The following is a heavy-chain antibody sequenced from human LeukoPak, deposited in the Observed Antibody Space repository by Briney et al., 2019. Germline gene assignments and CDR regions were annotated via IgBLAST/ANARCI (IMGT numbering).Heavy chain of an antibody. D-gene: IGHD5-12*01. J-gene: IGHJ4*02. CDR3: AKDQYSGYETHDY. V-gene: IGHV3-23*01. Sequence: GGSLRLSCAASGFTFSSYAMSWVRQAPGKGLEWVSAISGSGGSTYYADSVKGRFTISRDNSKNTLYLQMNSQRAEDTAVYYCAKDQYSGYETHDYWGQGTLVTVSS. CDR2: ISGSGGST. CDR1: GFTFSSYA.